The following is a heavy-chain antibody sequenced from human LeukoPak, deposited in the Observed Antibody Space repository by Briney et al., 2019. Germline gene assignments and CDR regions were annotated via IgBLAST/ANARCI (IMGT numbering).Heavy chain of an antibody. CDR3: ARSDGGFDY. J-gene: IGHJ4*02. CDR1: AFTFGDYY. V-gene: IGHV3-74*01. CDR2: IINDGSRT. Sequence: GGSLRLSCAASAFTFGDYYMSWIRQAPGKGLVWVSHIINDGSRTSYADSVKGRFTISRDNAKNTVYLQMNSLRAEDTAVYYCARSDGGFDYWGQGTLVTVSA. D-gene: IGHD5-24*01.